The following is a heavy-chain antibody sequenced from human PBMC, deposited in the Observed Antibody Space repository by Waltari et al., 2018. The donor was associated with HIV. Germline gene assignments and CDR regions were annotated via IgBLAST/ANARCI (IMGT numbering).Heavy chain of an antibody. CDR1: RFPFSIYS. D-gene: IGHD6-13*01. V-gene: IGHV3-21*01. J-gene: IGHJ6*02. CDR3: GFVPAATHGMDV. Sequence: EVQLVESGGGLVKPGGSLRLSCATSRFPFSIYSLIWVRQAPGKGLDGVASFSSASDSECYADAVKGRFTISRDNAKNFLDLQMNSLRDEDTAVYYCGFVPAATHGMDVWGQGTTVTVSS. CDR2: FSSASDSE.